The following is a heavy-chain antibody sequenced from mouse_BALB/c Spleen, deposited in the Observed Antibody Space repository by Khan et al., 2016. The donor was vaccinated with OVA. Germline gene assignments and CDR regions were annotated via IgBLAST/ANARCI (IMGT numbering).Heavy chain of an antibody. Sequence: EVQLQESGAELVKPGASVKLSCTASGFNIKDTYMHWVKQRPEQGLEWIGRIDPANGNTKYDPKFQGKATIKADTSSNTAYLQLSSLTSEDTAVYYCASLRNYYAMDYWGQGTSVTVSS. D-gene: IGHD1-1*01. J-gene: IGHJ4*01. CDR3: ASLRNYYAMDY. V-gene: IGHV14-3*02. CDR2: IDPANGNT. CDR1: GFNIKDTY.